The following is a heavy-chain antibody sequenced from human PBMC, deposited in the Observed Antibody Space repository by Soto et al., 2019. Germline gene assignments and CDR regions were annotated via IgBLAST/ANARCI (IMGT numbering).Heavy chain of an antibody. V-gene: IGHV4-30-4*08. Sequence: PSETLSLTFTVSGGSVSSADWNWSWIRQTPGKGLEWIGHIYEGGRTYSNPSLMSRATISLDTSKNLFSLNLKSVTAADTAVYYCTRGPSGDKVDYWGQGLLVTVS. CDR2: IYEGGRT. J-gene: IGHJ4*02. CDR3: TRGPSGDKVDY. D-gene: IGHD7-27*01. CDR1: GGSVSSADWN.